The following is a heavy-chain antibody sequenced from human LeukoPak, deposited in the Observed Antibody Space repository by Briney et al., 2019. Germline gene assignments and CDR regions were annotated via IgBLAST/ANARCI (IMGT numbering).Heavy chain of an antibody. CDR3: ARVPPSGITMIVVKDY. V-gene: IGHV1-18*01. CDR2: ISAYNGNT. D-gene: IGHD3-22*01. J-gene: IGHJ4*02. Sequence: ASVKVSCKASGYTFTSYGISWVRQAPGQGLEWMGWISAYNGNTNYAQKLQGRVTMTTDTSTSTAYMELRSLRSDDTAVYYCARVPPSGITMIVVKDYWGQGTLVTVSS. CDR1: GYTFTSYG.